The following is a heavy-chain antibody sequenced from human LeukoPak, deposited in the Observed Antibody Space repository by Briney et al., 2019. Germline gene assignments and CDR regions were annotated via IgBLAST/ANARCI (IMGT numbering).Heavy chain of an antibody. CDR2: ISYDESNK. CDR3: ARSSLQWLVLVGLSDY. V-gene: IGHV3-30*03. J-gene: IGHJ4*02. Sequence: PGRSLRLSCGASGFAFRSYGMHWVRQAPGKGLEWVAVISYDESNKFYSDSVKGRFTISRDNSKNTLYLQMTSLRVEDTAVYYCARSSLQWLVLVGLSDYWGQGTLVTVSS. D-gene: IGHD6-19*01. CDR1: GFAFRSYG.